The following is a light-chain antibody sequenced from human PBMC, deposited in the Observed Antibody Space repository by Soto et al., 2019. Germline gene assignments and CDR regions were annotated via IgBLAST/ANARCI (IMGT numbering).Light chain of an antibody. V-gene: IGKV3-20*01. CDR1: QTVSGNY. Sequence: EIVLTQSPGILSLSPGERATLSCRASQTVSGNYLAWYQQKPGQSPRLLIYGSSDRATGIPDRFSVSGSGTDFTLTINRVEPEDFAVYYCQQYGSSPPYTFGQGTTLEI. J-gene: IGKJ2*01. CDR3: QQYGSSPPYT. CDR2: GSS.